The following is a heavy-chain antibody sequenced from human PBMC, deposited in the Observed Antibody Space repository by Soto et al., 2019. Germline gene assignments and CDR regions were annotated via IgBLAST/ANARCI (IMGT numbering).Heavy chain of an antibody. CDR2: ISGYNGNT. D-gene: IGHD2-2*02. Sequence: QVQLVQSGAEVKKPGASVKVSCKASGYTFTSYGISWVRQAPGQGLEGMGWISGYNGNTNYAQELLGRVTMTTDTSTSTAYIELRSLRSDDTAVYYCARDAASAGVVVVPAAIYYWGQGTLVTVSS. CDR3: ARDAASAGVVVVPAAIYY. J-gene: IGHJ4*02. CDR1: GYTFTSYG. V-gene: IGHV1-18*01.